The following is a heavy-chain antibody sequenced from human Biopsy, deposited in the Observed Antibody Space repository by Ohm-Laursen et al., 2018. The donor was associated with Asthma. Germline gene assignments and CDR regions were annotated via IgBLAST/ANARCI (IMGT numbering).Heavy chain of an antibody. CDR3: SRDTLGYYFDI. J-gene: IGHJ4*02. V-gene: IGHV3-30-3*01. D-gene: IGHD6-13*01. CDR1: GTHFGSYN. CDR2: ITFDGSTQ. Sequence: SLRLSCSASGTHFGSYNMHWARQAPGKGLEWVAVITFDGSTQHYGDSVKGRFTISRYNSKNMLFLQMNSLRAEDTAVYYCSRDTLGYYFDIWGQGTQVTVSS.